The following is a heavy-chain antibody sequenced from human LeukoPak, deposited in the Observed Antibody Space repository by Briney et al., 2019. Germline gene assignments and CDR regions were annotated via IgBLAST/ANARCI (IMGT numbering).Heavy chain of an antibody. Sequence: GGSLRLSCAASGFTFSSYGMHWVRQAPGKGLEWVAFIRYDGSNKYYADSVQGRFTISRDNPKNTLYLEMSSLRAEDTAVYYCAKDRFDYWGQGTLVTVSS. CDR2: IRYDGSNK. CDR3: AKDRFDY. CDR1: GFTFSSYG. V-gene: IGHV3-30*02. J-gene: IGHJ4*02.